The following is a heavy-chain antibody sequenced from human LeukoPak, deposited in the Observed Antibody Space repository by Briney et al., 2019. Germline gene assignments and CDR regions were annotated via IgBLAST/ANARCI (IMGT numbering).Heavy chain of an antibody. J-gene: IGHJ4*02. CDR2: ISYDGSNK. CDR1: GFTFSSYA. Sequence: GGSLRLSCAASGFTFSSYAMSWVRQAPGKGLEWVAVISYDGSNKYYADSVKGRFTISRDNSKNTLYLQMNSLRTEDTAVYYCARDGYDLDTPMVSTIFDCWGQGTLVTVSS. D-gene: IGHD5-18*01. V-gene: IGHV3-30*03. CDR3: ARDGYDLDTPMVSTIFDC.